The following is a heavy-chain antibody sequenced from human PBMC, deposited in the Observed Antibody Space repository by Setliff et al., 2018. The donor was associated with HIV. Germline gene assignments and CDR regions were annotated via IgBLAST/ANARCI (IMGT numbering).Heavy chain of an antibody. D-gene: IGHD2-15*01. J-gene: IGHJ5*02. CDR1: GYPFTGYY. V-gene: IGHV1-2*02. CDR3: ARGSPYGGLHWFDP. Sequence: ASVKVSCKASGYPFTGYYIHWVRQAPGQGLEWMGWINPNSGGTNYAQKFQGRVTMTRDTSISTAYMELSRLRSDDTAVYYCARGSPYGGLHWFDPWGQGTLVTVSS. CDR2: INPNSGGT.